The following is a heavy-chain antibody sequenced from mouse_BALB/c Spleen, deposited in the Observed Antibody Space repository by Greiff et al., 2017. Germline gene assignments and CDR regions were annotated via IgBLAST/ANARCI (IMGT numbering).Heavy chain of an antibody. J-gene: IGHJ3*01. CDR1: GYAFSSYW. CDR3: NGGGNPFAY. D-gene: IGHD2-1*01. V-gene: IGHV1-80*01. Sequence: QVQLQQSGAELVRPGSSVKISCKASGYAFSSYWMNWVKQRPGQGLEWIGQIYPGDGDTNYNGKFKGKATLTADKSSSTAYMQLSSLTSEDTAVYYCNGGGNPFAYWGQGTLVTVSA. CDR2: IYPGDGDT.